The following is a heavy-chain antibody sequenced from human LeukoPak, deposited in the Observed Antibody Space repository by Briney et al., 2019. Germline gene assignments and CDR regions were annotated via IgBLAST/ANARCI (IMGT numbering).Heavy chain of an antibody. Sequence: GGSLRLSCAASGFIFSSYNMHWVRRAPGKGLEWVAVISDDGSNKYYADSVKDRFTISKDNSKNTLYLQMNSLRVEDTAVYYCATTPYKTLFSSSWYGEFLDYWGQGTLVTVSS. D-gene: IGHD6-13*01. V-gene: IGHV3-30*14. CDR3: ATTPYKTLFSSSWYGEFLDY. CDR1: GFIFSSYN. J-gene: IGHJ4*02. CDR2: ISDDGSNK.